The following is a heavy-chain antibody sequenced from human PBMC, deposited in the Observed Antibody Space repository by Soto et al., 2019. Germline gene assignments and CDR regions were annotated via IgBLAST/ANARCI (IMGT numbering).Heavy chain of an antibody. J-gene: IGHJ4*02. Sequence: GSLRLSCAASGFTFSSYGMHWVRQAPGKGLEWVAVIWYDGSNKYYADSVKGRFTISRDNSKNSLYLQMNSLRAEDTALFYCARGNSPEYWCQGTLVTVFS. V-gene: IGHV3-33*01. CDR3: ARGNSPEY. CDR1: GFTFSSYG. CDR2: IWYDGSNK. D-gene: IGHD4-4*01.